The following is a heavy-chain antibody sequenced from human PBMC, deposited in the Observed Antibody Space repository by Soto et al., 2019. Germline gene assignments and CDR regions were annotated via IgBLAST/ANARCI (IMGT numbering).Heavy chain of an antibody. V-gene: IGHV4-34*01. CDR3: ARGSGSGIAVAGTRYYYYGMDV. CDR2: INHSGST. Sequence: SETLSLTCAVYGGSFSGYYWSWIRQPPGKGLEWIGEINHSGSTNYNPSLKSRVTISVDTSKNQFSLKLSSVTAADTAVYYCARGSGSGIAVAGTRYYYYGMDVWGQGTTVTVSS. CDR1: GGSFSGYY. D-gene: IGHD6-19*01. J-gene: IGHJ6*02.